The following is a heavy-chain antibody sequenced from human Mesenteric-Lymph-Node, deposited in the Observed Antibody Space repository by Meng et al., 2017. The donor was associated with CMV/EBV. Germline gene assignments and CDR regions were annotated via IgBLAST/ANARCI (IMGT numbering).Heavy chain of an antibody. Sequence: ASVKVSCKVSGYTLTELSRHWVRQAPGKGLEWMGGFDPEDGETIYAQKFQGRVTMTSDTSTSAVYMALSSLRSEDTAVYYCARDLIAARRIPAYWGQGTPVTVSS. D-gene: IGHD6-6*01. J-gene: IGHJ4*02. CDR2: FDPEDGET. V-gene: IGHV1-24*01. CDR3: ARDLIAARRIPAY. CDR1: GYTLTELS.